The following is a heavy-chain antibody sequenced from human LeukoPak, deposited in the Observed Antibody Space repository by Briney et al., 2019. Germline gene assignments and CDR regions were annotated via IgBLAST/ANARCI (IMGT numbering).Heavy chain of an antibody. V-gene: IGHV3-23*01. Sequence: GGSLRLSCAASGFTFSSYAMSWVRQAPEKGLEWVSAISGSGGSTYYADSVKGRFTISRDNSKNTLYLQMNSLRAEDTAVYYCAKDRTYSGSYYGWFDPWGQGTLVTVSS. D-gene: IGHD1-26*01. CDR2: ISGSGGST. J-gene: IGHJ5*02. CDR3: AKDRTYSGSYYGWFDP. CDR1: GFTFSSYA.